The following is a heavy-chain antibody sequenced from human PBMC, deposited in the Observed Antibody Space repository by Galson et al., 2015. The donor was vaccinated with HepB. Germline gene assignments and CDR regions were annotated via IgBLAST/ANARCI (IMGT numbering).Heavy chain of an antibody. D-gene: IGHD2-21*01. Sequence: SLRLSCAASGFTFSSYGMHWVRQAPGKGLEWVAVISYDGSNKYYADSVKGRFTISRDNSKNTLYLQMNSLRAEDTAVYYCANPGADCGGMVALCYWGQGTLVTVSS. CDR1: GFTFSSYG. V-gene: IGHV3-30*18. CDR2: ISYDGSNK. CDR3: ANPGADCGGMVALCY. J-gene: IGHJ4*02.